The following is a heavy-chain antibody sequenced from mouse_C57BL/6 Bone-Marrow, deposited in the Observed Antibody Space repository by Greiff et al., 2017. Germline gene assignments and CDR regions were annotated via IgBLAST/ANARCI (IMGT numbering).Heavy chain of an antibody. J-gene: IGHJ2*01. D-gene: IGHD3-2*02. CDR2: ISDGGSYT. CDR3: ARTAQAYYFDY. Sequence: EVQLVESGGGLVKPGGSLKLSCAASGFTFSSYAMSWVRQTPEKRLGGVATISDGGSYTYYPDNVKGRFTISRDNAKNNLYLQMSHLKSEDTAMYYCARTAQAYYFDYWGQGTTLTVSS. CDR1: GFTFSSYA. V-gene: IGHV5-4*01.